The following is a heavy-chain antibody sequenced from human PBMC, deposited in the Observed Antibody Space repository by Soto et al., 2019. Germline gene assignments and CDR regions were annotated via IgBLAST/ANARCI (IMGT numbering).Heavy chain of an antibody. D-gene: IGHD3-10*01. CDR3: AKVIGTGIYRGYVDY. CDR1: GFTFTNNA. V-gene: IGHV3-23*01. Sequence: EVQLLESGGGLVQPGGSLRLSCVASGFTFTNNAMSWVRQAPGKGLEWVSLMGHITTTPHYPDSVRGRLPISRDTSRNTLYMQMNRLRAEDTAIYYCAKVIGTGIYRGYVDYWGQGTLVAGSS. CDR2: MGHITTTP. J-gene: IGHJ4*02.